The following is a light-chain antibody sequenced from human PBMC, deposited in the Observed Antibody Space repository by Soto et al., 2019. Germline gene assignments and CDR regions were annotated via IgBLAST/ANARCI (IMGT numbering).Light chain of an antibody. CDR3: QQYHGAWT. J-gene: IGKJ1*01. V-gene: IGKV1-5*03. Sequence: DFQMTQSPSTLSASVGDRVTITCRASQSISNWLAWFQQKPGKAPKLLIYEAYILESGVPSRFSGSASGTEFTLTISSLQPDDFATYYCQQYHGAWTFGQGTKVEIK. CDR1: QSISNW. CDR2: EAY.